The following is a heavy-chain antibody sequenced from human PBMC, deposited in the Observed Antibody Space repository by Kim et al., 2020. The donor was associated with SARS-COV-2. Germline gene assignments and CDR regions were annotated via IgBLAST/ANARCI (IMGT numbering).Heavy chain of an antibody. Sequence: SETLSLTCTVSGGSISSSTYYWAWIRQPPGKGLEWIATVHSSGSSHYNPSLKGRATISVDTSKNQFSLRLSSVTAADTAVYFCARHLEYYSYYMDVWAKG. J-gene: IGHJ6*03. CDR3: ARHLEYYSYYMDV. CDR2: VHSSGSS. CDR1: GGSISSSTYY. V-gene: IGHV4-39*01.